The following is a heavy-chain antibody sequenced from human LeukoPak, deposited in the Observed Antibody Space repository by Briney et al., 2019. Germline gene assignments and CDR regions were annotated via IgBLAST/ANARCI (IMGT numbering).Heavy chain of an antibody. CDR1: GFTFNTYW. V-gene: IGHV3-7*01. D-gene: IGHD4-17*01. Sequence: GGSLRLSCAASGFTFNTYWMNWVRQAPGKGLEWVALINPDGSQTHYVGSVKGRFTISREKGQFTISRDNAENSLYLQMNSLRADDTAVYYCARDLGYGALDPWGQGTLVTVSS. J-gene: IGHJ5*02. CDR2: INPDGSQT. CDR3: ARDLGYGALDP.